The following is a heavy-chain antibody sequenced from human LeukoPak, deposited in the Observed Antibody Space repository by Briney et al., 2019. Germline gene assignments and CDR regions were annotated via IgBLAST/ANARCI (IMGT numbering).Heavy chain of an antibody. CDR1: GYTFTAYY. V-gene: IGHV1-2*02. Sequence: ASVKVSCKASGYTFTAYYMHWVRQAPGQGLEWMGWINPNSGGTNPSQKFQGRVTMTRDTSISTAYMELSRLRSDDTAVYYCARDNTVAGSIDYWGQGTLVTVSS. CDR2: INPNSGGT. J-gene: IGHJ4*02. D-gene: IGHD6-19*01. CDR3: ARDNTVAGSIDY.